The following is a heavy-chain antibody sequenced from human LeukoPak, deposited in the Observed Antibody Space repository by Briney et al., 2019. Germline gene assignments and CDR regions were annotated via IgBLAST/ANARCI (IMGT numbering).Heavy chain of an antibody. CDR3: ARVSYDTLDY. J-gene: IGHJ4*02. CDR2: IYSGGST. Sequence: GGYLRLSCAASGFTFSSYGMRWVRQAPGKGLEWVSVIYSGGSTYYADSVKGRFTISRDNSKNTLYLQMNSLRAEDTAVYYCARVSYDTLDYWGQGTLVTVSS. CDR1: GFTFSSYG. V-gene: IGHV3-53*01. D-gene: IGHD3-22*01.